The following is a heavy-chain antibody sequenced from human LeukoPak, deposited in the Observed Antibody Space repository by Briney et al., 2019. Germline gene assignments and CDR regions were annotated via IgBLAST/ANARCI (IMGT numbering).Heavy chain of an antibody. Sequence: PSETLSLTCTVSGGSISSYYRSWIRQPAGKGLEWIGRIYTSGSTNYNPSLKSRVTMSVDTSKNQFSLKLSSVTAADTAVYYCARETGYYGSGSGIDYWGQGTLVTVSS. D-gene: IGHD3-10*01. J-gene: IGHJ4*02. CDR2: IYTSGST. CDR3: ARETGYYGSGSGIDY. CDR1: GGSISSYY. V-gene: IGHV4-4*07.